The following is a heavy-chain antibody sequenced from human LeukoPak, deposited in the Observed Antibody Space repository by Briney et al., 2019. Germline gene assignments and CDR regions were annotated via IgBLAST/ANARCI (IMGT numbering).Heavy chain of an antibody. D-gene: IGHD6-6*01. Sequence: PSETLSLTCSVSGGSIRSVSYYWGWIRQPPGKGLEWIGSIYYSGSTNYNPSLKSRVTISVDTSKNQFSLKLSSVTAADTAVYYCARLRASSPHFDYWGQGTLVTVSS. V-gene: IGHV4-39*07. CDR3: ARLRASSPHFDY. CDR1: GGSIRSVSYY. J-gene: IGHJ4*02. CDR2: IYYSGST.